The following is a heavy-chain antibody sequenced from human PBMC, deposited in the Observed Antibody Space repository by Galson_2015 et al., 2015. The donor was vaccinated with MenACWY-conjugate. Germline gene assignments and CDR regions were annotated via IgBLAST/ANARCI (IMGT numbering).Heavy chain of an antibody. J-gene: IGHJ4*02. CDR3: AWGRDPTVNSMYLDY. Sequence: GLEWVANIQEDGSVKYYLDSVRGRFTISRDNARNSLFLQISSLRDEDTAVYYCAWGRDPTVNSMYLDYWGQGTLVTVSS. V-gene: IGHV3-7*04. CDR2: IQEDGSVK.